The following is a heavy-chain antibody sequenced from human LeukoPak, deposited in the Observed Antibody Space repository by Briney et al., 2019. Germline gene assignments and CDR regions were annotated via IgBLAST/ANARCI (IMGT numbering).Heavy chain of an antibody. Sequence: PSETLSLTCTVSGGSISSYYWSWIRQPPGKGLEWIGHIYGSGSTNYNPSLKSRVTLSVDTSKNQFSLRLSSVTAADTAVYYCATAGSSSWYKYFQHWGQGTLVTVSS. CDR1: GGSISSYY. D-gene: IGHD6-13*01. J-gene: IGHJ1*01. CDR3: ATAGSSSWYKYFQH. V-gene: IGHV4-59*12. CDR2: IYGSGST.